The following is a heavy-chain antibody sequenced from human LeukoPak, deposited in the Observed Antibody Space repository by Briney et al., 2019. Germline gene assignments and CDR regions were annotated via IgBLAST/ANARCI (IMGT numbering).Heavy chain of an antibody. Sequence: QPGGFLRLSCAASGFTFSSHAMAWVRQAPGKGLEWVSAIGGRGGSTYYADSVKGRFTISRDNSKNTVYLQMNSLRAEDTAVYYCARDPGVVAFHYFDLWGQGTLVTVSS. CDR1: GFTFSSHA. CDR3: ARDPGVVAFHYFDL. J-gene: IGHJ4*02. D-gene: IGHD3-3*01. CDR2: IGGRGGST. V-gene: IGHV3-23*01.